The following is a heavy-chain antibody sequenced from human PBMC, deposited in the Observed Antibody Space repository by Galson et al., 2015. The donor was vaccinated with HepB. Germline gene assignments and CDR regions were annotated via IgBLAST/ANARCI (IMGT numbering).Heavy chain of an antibody. CDR3: ARDILGYCSSTSCYRTFDS. CDR1: GFTFSSYS. CDR2: ISTKSTYI. V-gene: IGHV3-21*01. Sequence: SLRLSCAASGFTFSSYSMNWVRQGPGRGLEWVSSISTKSTYIYYADSVKGRFTVSRDNARNSLFLQMNSLRAEDTAVYYCARDILGYCSSTSCYRTFDSWGQGTLVTVSS. J-gene: IGHJ4*02. D-gene: IGHD2-2*01.